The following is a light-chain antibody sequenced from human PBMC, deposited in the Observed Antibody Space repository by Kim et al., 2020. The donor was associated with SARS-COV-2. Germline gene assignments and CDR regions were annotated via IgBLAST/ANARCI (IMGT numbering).Light chain of an antibody. J-gene: IGKJ2*01. V-gene: IGKV3-20*01. CDR3: QHYDKSSYT. CDR2: GAS. Sequence: FSPAQSAPLSCAAIQSVAHRHFAWYHQNPGPPPRLLIYGASILATGIPDMFSGSGSVTDFPLTISRLDPAAFAVYYCQHYDKSSYTFGQGTQL. CDR1: QSVAHRH.